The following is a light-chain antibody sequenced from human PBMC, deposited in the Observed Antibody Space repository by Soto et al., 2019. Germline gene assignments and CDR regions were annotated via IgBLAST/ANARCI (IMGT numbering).Light chain of an antibody. J-gene: IGKJ1*01. CDR2: DAS. V-gene: IGKV1-5*01. CDR3: QQYTSYSWT. Sequence: DIEMTQSPSSLSASVGDRVTITCRTSQSISRYLNWYQQKPGKAPQILIYDASTLKNGVPSRFSASGSGTEFTLIISSLQPDDFATYYCQQYTSYSWTFGQGAKVDIK. CDR1: QSISRY.